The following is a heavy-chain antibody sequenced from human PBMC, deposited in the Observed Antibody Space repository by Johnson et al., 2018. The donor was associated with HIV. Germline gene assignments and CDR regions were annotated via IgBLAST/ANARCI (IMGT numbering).Heavy chain of an antibody. J-gene: IGHJ3*02. Sequence: VQLVESGGGLVQPGGYLRLSCAASGFTFSSYAMSWVRQAPGKGLEWVSVIYSGGSTYYADSVKGRFTISRDNSKNTLYLQMNRLRAEDTAVYYCAREWLYGFDIWGQGTMVTVSS. CDR3: AREWLYGFDI. CDR2: IYSGGST. D-gene: IGHD5-24*01. CDR1: GFTFSSYA. V-gene: IGHV3-66*01.